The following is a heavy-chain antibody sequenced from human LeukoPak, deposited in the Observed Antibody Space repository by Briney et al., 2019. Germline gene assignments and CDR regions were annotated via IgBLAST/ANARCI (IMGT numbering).Heavy chain of an antibody. Sequence: GGSLRLSCAASGFTFSSYWMHWVRQAPGKGLEWVSAISGSGGSTYYADSVKGRFTISRDNSKNTLYLQMNSLRAEDTAVYYCAKQGSGSYYSLFDYWGQGTLVTVSS. V-gene: IGHV3-23*01. CDR2: ISGSGGST. J-gene: IGHJ4*02. CDR1: GFTFSSYW. D-gene: IGHD1-26*01. CDR3: AKQGSGSYYSLFDY.